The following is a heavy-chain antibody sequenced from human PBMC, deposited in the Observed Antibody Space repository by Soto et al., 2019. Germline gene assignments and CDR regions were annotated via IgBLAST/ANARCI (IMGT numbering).Heavy chain of an antibody. CDR2: INPNGSAK. J-gene: IGHJ4*02. CDR1: GFTFNGFW. Sequence: EVQLVESGGYLVQPGGSLRLSCAASGFTFNGFWMSWVRQAPGKGLEWVANINPNGSAKKYVDSVEGRFTISSDNAKNSLDLYMTSLRVEDPAIYYCAREGKWGQGTLVAVSS. V-gene: IGHV3-7*01. CDR3: AREGK.